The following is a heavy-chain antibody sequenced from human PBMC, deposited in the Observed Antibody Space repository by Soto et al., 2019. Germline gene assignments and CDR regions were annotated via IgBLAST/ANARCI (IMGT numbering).Heavy chain of an antibody. CDR3: AMLGGWSGGSSGMDV. CDR1: GLIFSDYR. D-gene: IGHD6-19*01. Sequence: EVLLVESGGGLVQPGGSLRLSCAASGLIFSDYRMDWVRQAPGKGLEWVGRIRRKANSYTTEYAASVKGRFTISRADSKNSLYLTMNSLKSEDTAVYYCAMLGGWSGGSSGMDVWGQGTTVTVSS. J-gene: IGHJ6*02. CDR2: IRRKANSYTT. V-gene: IGHV3-72*01.